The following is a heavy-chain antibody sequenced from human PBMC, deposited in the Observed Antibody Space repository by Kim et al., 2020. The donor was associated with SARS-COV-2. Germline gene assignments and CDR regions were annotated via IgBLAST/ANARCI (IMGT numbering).Heavy chain of an antibody. Sequence: NYYPDSVKGRFTISRHLSRTTLYLQMNSLRVDDTAVYYCARAEGEDDPFDVWGQGTLVTVSS. D-gene: IGHD1-26*01. V-gene: IGHV3-30*07. J-gene: IGHJ3*01. CDR3: ARAEGEDDPFDV.